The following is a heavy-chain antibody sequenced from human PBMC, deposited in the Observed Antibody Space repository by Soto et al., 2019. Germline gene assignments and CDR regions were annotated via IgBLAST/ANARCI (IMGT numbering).Heavy chain of an antibody. Sequence: GESLKISCKGSGYTFTTSWIGWVRQMPGKGLEWVAIIYPGDSDTRYSPSFQGQVTISADKSISTAYLQWSSLKASDTAMYYCATIHYDSSGFDICGQGTMVTVSS. D-gene: IGHD3-22*01. CDR1: GYTFTTSW. V-gene: IGHV5-51*01. J-gene: IGHJ3*02. CDR2: IYPGDSDT. CDR3: ATIHYDSSGFDI.